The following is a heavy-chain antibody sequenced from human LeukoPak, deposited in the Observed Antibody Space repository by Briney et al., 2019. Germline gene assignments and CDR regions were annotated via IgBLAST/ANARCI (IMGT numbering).Heavy chain of an antibody. CDR3: ARDPYYDFWSGHPAGGVD. J-gene: IGHJ4*02. Sequence: PSGTLSLTCAVSGGSISSGGYSGSWIRQPPGKGMGWVGYIYHSGSTYYNPSLKSRVTISVDRSKNQFSLKLSSVTAADTAVYYCARDPYYDFWSGHPAGGVDWGQGTLVTVSS. V-gene: IGHV4-30-2*01. CDR1: GGSISSGGYS. CDR2: IYHSGST. D-gene: IGHD3-3*01.